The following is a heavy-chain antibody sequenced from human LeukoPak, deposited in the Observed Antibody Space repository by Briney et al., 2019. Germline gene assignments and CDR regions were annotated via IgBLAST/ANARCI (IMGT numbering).Heavy chain of an antibody. V-gene: IGHV4-61*01. Sequence: SETLSLTCTVSGGSVSSDNYYWNWIRQPPGKGLEWIGDIYYSGSTNYNPSLKSRVTISLDTSKNQFSLKLNSVTAADTAVYYCAREAGSGKNWFDPWGQGTLVTVSS. CDR2: IYYSGST. D-gene: IGHD4-23*01. CDR1: GGSVSSDNYY. J-gene: IGHJ5*02. CDR3: AREAGSGKNWFDP.